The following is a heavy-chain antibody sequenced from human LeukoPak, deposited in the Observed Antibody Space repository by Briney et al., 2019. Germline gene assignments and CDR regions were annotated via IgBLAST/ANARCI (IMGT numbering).Heavy chain of an antibody. CDR3: ARLITGTATAFDI. CDR2: VYTSGST. D-gene: IGHD1-7*01. CDR1: GGSISGYY. V-gene: IGHV4-4*07. J-gene: IGHJ3*02. Sequence: SETLSLTCSVSGGSISGYYWTWIRQPAGKGLEWIGRVYTSGSTHYNPSLKTRLTMSVDTSKNQFSLKLSSVTAADTAVYYCARLITGTATAFDIWGQGTMVTVSS.